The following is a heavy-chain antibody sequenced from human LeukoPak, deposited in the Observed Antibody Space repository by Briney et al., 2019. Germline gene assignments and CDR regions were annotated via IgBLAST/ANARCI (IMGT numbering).Heavy chain of an antibody. V-gene: IGHV3-23*01. Sequence: PGGSLRLSCAASGFTFSTYAITWVRQGPGKGLEWVLAIRPDGDRTYYANSVRGRFTISRDNSKDTVYLQINGLRVEDTAVYYCAREQSGTRGWYTVDYWGQGTLVTVSS. D-gene: IGHD6-19*01. CDR1: GFTFSTYA. CDR2: IRPDGDRT. CDR3: AREQSGTRGWYTVDY. J-gene: IGHJ4*02.